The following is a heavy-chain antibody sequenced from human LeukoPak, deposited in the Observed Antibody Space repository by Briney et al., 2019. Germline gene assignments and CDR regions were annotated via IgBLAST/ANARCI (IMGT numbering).Heavy chain of an antibody. CDR1: GGSVSSGSYY. CDR2: IYTSGST. Sequence: SETLSLTCTVSGGSVSSGSYYWSWIRQPAGKGLEWIGRIYTSGSTNYNPSLKSRVTMSVDTSKNQFSLKLSSVTAADTAVYYCARDGWVDAFDIWGQGTMVTVSS. V-gene: IGHV4-61*02. J-gene: IGHJ3*02. D-gene: IGHD1-26*01. CDR3: ARDGWVDAFDI.